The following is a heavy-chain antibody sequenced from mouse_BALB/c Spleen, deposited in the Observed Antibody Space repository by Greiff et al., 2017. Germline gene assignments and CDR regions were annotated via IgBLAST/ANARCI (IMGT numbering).Heavy chain of an antibody. V-gene: IGHV1-7*01. J-gene: IGHJ4*01. CDR2: INPSTGYT. CDR3: ARNQDYYGHESAMDY. Sequence: QVQLKESGAELAKPGASVKMSCKASGYTFTSYWMHWVKQRPGQGLEWIGYINPSTGYTEYNQKFKDKATLTADKSSSTAYMQLSSLTSEDSAVYYCARNQDYYGHESAMDYWGQGTSVTVSS. D-gene: IGHD1-2*01. CDR1: GYTFTSYW.